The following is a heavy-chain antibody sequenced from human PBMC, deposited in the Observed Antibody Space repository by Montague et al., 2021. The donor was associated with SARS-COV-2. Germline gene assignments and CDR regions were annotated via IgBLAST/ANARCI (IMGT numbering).Heavy chain of an antibody. J-gene: IGHJ6*02. D-gene: IGHD4-17*01. V-gene: IGHV4-39*01. CDR2: IYYSGXT. Sequence: SETLSLTCTVSGGSISSSSYYWGWIRQPPGKGLEWIGSIYYSGXTXYXXXXKXRVIISVDTSKNQFSLKLSSVTTADTAVYYCARGRTVTTFYYYYGMDVWGQGTTVTVSS. CDR1: GGSISSSSYY. CDR3: ARGRTVTTFYYYYGMDV.